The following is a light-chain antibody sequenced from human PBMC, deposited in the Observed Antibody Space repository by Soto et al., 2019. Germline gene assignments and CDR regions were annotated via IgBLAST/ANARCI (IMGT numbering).Light chain of an antibody. V-gene: IGLV2-14*03. Sequence: QSVLTQPASVSGSPEQSITISCTGTSSDVGGYNYVSWYQHHPGKAPKLMIYDVSNRPSGVSNRFSGSKSGNTASLTISGLQAEDEADYYCSSYTSSSTPYVFGTGTKVTVL. CDR1: SSDVGGYNY. CDR3: SSYTSSSTPYV. CDR2: DVS. J-gene: IGLJ1*01.